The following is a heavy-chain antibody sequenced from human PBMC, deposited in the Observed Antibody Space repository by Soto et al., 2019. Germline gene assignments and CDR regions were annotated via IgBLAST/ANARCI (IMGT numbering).Heavy chain of an antibody. Sequence: QVQLQQWGAGLLKPSETLSLTCAVYGGFVSSGSYYWSWIRQPPGKGLEWIGEMSHSGGTHFNPSLKSRVTISVDTVKNQFSLKMSSVTAADTALYYCARVERGTATTVVDAFDIWGPGTMVTVSS. CDR3: ARVERGTATTVVDAFDI. D-gene: IGHD1-1*01. J-gene: IGHJ3*02. CDR1: GGFVSSGSYY. V-gene: IGHV4-34*01. CDR2: MSHSGGT.